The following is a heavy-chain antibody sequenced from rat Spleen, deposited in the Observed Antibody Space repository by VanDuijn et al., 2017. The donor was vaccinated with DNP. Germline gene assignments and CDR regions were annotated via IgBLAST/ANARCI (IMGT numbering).Heavy chain of an antibody. CDR3: VKYPFNYGGPYYFDY. V-gene: IGHV5-20*01. D-gene: IGHD1-11*01. Sequence: EVQLVESGGGLVQPGRSLKLSCAASGFTFSDYYMAWVRQAPTKGLEWVAYISYDGGTTYYRDSVKGRFTISRDNAKSTLYLQMESLRSEDTATYYCVKYPFNYGGPYYFDYWGQGVMVTVSS. CDR2: ISYDGGTT. J-gene: IGHJ2*01. CDR1: GFTFSDYY.